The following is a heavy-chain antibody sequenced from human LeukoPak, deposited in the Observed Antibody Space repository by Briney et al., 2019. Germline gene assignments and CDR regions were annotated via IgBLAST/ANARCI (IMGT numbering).Heavy chain of an antibody. CDR2: ISGSGGST. D-gene: IGHD3-22*01. Sequence: GGSLRLSCAASGFTFSSYAMSWVRQAPGKGLEWVSAISGSGGSTYYADSVKGRFTISRDNSKNTLYLQMNSLRAEDTAVYYCAKASVFGYYYDSSGPFGYWGQGTLVTVSS. V-gene: IGHV3-23*01. CDR1: GFTFSSYA. CDR3: AKASVFGYYYDSSGPFGY. J-gene: IGHJ4*02.